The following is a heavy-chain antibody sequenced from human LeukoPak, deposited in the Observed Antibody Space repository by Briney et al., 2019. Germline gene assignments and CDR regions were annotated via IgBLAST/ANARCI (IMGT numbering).Heavy chain of an antibody. V-gene: IGHV3-33*01. J-gene: IGHJ6*03. CDR2: IWYDGGNK. CDR1: GFTFSSYG. Sequence: GGSLRLSCAASGFTFSSYGMHWVRQAPGKGLEWGAVIWYDGGNKYYADSVKGRFTISRDNSKNTLYLQMNSLRAEDTAVYYCARGGYSSSSGYYYYYMDVWGKGTTVTVSS. CDR3: ARGGYSSSSGYYYYYMDV. D-gene: IGHD6-6*01.